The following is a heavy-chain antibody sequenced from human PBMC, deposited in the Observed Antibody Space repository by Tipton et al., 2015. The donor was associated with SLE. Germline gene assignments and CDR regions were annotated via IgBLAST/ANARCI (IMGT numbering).Heavy chain of an antibody. CDR1: GFTFSSYE. Sequence: GSLRLSCAASGFTFSSYEMNWVRQAPGKGLEWVSYISSGGSTIYYADSVKGRFTISRDNAKNSLYLQMNSLRAEDTAVYYCARGGGGGAASGYFQHWGQGTLVTVSS. CDR3: ARGGGGGAASGYFQH. J-gene: IGHJ1*01. V-gene: IGHV3-48*03. CDR2: ISSGGSTI. D-gene: IGHD2-21*01.